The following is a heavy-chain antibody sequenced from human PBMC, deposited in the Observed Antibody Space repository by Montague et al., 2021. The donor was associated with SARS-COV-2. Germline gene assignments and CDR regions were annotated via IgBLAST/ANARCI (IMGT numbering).Heavy chain of an antibody. Sequence: SRRLSCPASGFPLSSYWLYWVRQAPGKGLVWISRIHYDGSSTNYADSVKGRFTISRDTAKNTLYLQMNSLRAEDTAVYYCARAYYTGLYPFDYWGQGTLVTVSS. D-gene: IGHD2-8*02. CDR2: IHYDGSST. J-gene: IGHJ4*02. CDR1: GFPLSSYW. CDR3: ARAYYTGLYPFDY. V-gene: IGHV3-74*01.